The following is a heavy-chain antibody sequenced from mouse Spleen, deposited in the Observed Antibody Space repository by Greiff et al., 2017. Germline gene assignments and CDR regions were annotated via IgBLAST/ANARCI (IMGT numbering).Heavy chain of an antibody. CDR3: ARHPIYYFDY. V-gene: IGHV5-6*01. CDR1: GFTFSSYG. CDR2: ISSGGSYT. J-gene: IGHJ2*01. Sequence: EVKLMESGGDLVKPGGSLKLSCAASGFTFSSYGMSWVRQTPDKRLEWVATISSGGSYTYYPDSVKGQFTISRDNAKNTLYLQMSSLKSEDTAMYYCARHPIYYFDYWGQGTTLTVSS.